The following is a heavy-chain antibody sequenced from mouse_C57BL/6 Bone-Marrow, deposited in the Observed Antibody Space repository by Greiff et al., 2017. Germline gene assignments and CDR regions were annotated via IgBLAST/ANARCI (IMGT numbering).Heavy chain of an antibody. CDR1: GYTFTSYW. D-gene: IGHD2-9*01. V-gene: IGHV1-69*01. Sequence: QVQLQQPGAELVMPGASVKLSCKASGYTFTSYWMHWVKQRPGHGLEWIGEIDPSDSYTNYNQKFKGKSTLTVDKSSSTAYMQLSSLTSEDSAVYYCAREPTYYGYDGGYFDVWGTGTTVTVSS. CDR2: IDPSDSYT. J-gene: IGHJ1*03. CDR3: AREPTYYGYDGGYFDV.